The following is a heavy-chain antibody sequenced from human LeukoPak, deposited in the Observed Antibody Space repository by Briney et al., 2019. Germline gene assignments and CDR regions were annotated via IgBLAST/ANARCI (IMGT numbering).Heavy chain of an antibody. J-gene: IGHJ4*02. CDR3: ARDLGAAGTFDY. CDR2: FDPEDGET. D-gene: IGHD6-13*01. Sequence: GASVKVSCKVSGYTLTELSMHWVRQAPGKGLEWMGGFDPEDGETIYAQKFQGRVTITADESTSTAYMELSSLRSEDTAVYYCARDLGAAGTFDYWGQGTLVTVSS. V-gene: IGHV1-24*01. CDR1: GYTLTELS.